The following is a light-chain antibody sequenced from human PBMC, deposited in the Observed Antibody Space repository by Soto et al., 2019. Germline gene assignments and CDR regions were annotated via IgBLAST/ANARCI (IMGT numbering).Light chain of an antibody. CDR3: QQRSNWPIT. V-gene: IGKV3-11*01. Sequence: EIVLTQSPATLSLSPGERATLSCRASQSVSSYLAWYQQKPGQAPRLLIYDASNRATGIPARFSGSGSGTDFTLTISSLTPEDFAVYYCQQRSNWPITFGRGTLLESK. J-gene: IGKJ5*01. CDR2: DAS. CDR1: QSVSSY.